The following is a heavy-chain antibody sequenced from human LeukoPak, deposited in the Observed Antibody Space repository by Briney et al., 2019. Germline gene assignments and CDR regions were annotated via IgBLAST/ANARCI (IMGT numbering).Heavy chain of an antibody. CDR2: IYYSGST. J-gene: IGHJ4*02. CDR3: ARFISPTYGGNTGFDY. Sequence: PSETLSLTCAVYGGSFSGYYWSWIRQPPGKGLEWIGYIYYSGSTNYNPSLKSRVTISVDTSKNQFSLKLSSVTAADTAVYYCARFISPTYGGNTGFDYWGQGTLVTVSS. D-gene: IGHD4-23*01. CDR1: GGSFSGYY. V-gene: IGHV4-59*01.